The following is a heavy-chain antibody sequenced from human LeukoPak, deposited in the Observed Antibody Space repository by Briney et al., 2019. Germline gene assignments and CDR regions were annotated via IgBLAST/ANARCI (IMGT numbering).Heavy chain of an antibody. J-gene: IGHJ4*02. D-gene: IGHD5-24*01. Sequence: TGGSLRLSCAASGFTFSSYSMNWVRQAPGKGLEWVSSISSSSSYIYYADSVKGRFTISRDNAKNSLYLQMNSLRAEDTAVYYCARAQTGATLGGFDYWGQGTLVTVSS. CDR3: ARAQTGATLGGFDY. V-gene: IGHV3-21*01. CDR2: ISSSSSYI. CDR1: GFTFSSYS.